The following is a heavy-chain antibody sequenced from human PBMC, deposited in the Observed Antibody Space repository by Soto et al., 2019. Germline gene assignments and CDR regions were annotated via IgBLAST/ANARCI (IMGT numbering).Heavy chain of an antibody. CDR3: TRRIDS. CDR2: ISPTGSTM. V-gene: IGHV3-48*01. Sequence: EVPLVESGGGLVQPGGSLRLSCATSGFTFSDHGMNWVRQAPGKGLEWVSYISPTGSTMSYVDSVKGRFTISRDNGKKSLYLQMNSLRAEDTAFYYCTRRIDSWGQGTLVTVSS. J-gene: IGHJ4*02. CDR1: GFTFSDHG.